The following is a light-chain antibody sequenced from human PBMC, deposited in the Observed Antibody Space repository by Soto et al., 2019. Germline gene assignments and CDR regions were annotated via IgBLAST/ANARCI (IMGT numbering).Light chain of an antibody. V-gene: IGKV3-11*01. Sequence: VVTQSPPTLSLSPGEIATLSCRTSLSVSSYLAWYQQKPGQAPRLLIYDASNRATGIPARFTGSGSEADFNLSSSSLGPEDFAVCYCQRRQYWLPLSFGGRPRLEIK. J-gene: IGKJ5*01. CDR1: LSVSSY. CDR2: DAS. CDR3: QRRQYWLPLS.